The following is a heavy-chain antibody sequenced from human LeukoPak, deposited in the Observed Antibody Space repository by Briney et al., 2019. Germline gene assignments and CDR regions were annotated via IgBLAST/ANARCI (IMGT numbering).Heavy chain of an antibody. D-gene: IGHD2-21*01. CDR2: ISSSSRYI. J-gene: IGHJ4*02. CDR1: GFSFSTYS. CDR3: ATDLGDSGAPIIDF. Sequence: PGGSLRLSCAASGFSFSTYSMNWVRQAPGKGLEYVSSISSSSRYIFYADSEKGRFTISRDNAKNSLYLQMNSLSAEDTAVYYCATDLGDSGAPIIDFWGRGTLVAVSS. V-gene: IGHV3-21*01.